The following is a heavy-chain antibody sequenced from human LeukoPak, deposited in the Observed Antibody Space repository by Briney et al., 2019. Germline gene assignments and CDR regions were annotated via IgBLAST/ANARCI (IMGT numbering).Heavy chain of an antibody. Sequence: GGSLRLSCAASGFTFSTYGMHWVRQAPGKGLEWVAFIQYDGNSKYADSVKGRFTISRDNSKNTLYLQMNSLRVEDTAVYYCAKDRYSTSSTFTVNPFDYWGQGILVTVSS. CDR2: IQYDGNSK. V-gene: IGHV3-30*02. J-gene: IGHJ4*02. D-gene: IGHD2-2*01. CDR3: AKDRYSTSSTFTVNPFDY. CDR1: GFTFSTYG.